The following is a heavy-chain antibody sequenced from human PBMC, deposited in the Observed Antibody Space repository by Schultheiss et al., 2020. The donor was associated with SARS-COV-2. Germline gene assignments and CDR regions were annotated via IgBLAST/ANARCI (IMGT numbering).Heavy chain of an antibody. CDR2: ISGSGGST. CDR1: GFTFSSYA. D-gene: IGHD5-12*01. J-gene: IGHJ5*02. Sequence: GGSLRLSCAASGFTFSSYAMSWVRQAPGKGLEWVSAISGSGGSTYYADSVKGRFTISRDNSKNTLYLQMNSLRAEDMAVYYCARGSGYDFGNWFDPWGQGTLVTVSS. V-gene: IGHV3-23*01. CDR3: ARGSGYDFGNWFDP.